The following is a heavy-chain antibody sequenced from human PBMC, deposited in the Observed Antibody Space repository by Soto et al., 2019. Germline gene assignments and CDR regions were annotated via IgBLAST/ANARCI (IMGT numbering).Heavy chain of an antibody. CDR1: GGCFSGYL. J-gene: IGHJ5*02. Sequence: PSETLALTCAVYGGCFSGYLWSWIRQPPGKGLEWIGEINHSGSTNYNPSLKSRVTISVDTSKNQFSLKLSSVTAADTAVYYCARVGDLLLFFEELSHRRNLFDPRRQRTLVTVSS. V-gene: IGHV4-34*01. D-gene: IGHD3-10*01. CDR2: INHSGST. CDR3: ARVGDLLLFFEELSHRRNLFDP.